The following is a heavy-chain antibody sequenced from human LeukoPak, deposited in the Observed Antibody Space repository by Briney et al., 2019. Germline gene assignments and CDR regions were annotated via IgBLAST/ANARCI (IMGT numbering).Heavy chain of an antibody. Sequence: SETLSLTCTVSGGSISGYYWSWIRQPPGKGLEWIGYIYYSGSTNYNPSLKSRVTISVDTSKNQFSLKLSSVTAADTAVYYCARDLTALAFDIWGQGTMVTVSS. CDR3: ARDLTALAFDI. CDR1: GGSISGYY. V-gene: IGHV4-59*01. D-gene: IGHD2-21*02. J-gene: IGHJ3*02. CDR2: IYYSGST.